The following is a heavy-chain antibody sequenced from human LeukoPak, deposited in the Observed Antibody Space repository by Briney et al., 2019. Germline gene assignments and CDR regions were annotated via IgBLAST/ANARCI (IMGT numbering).Heavy chain of an antibody. J-gene: IGHJ4*02. CDR3: ARDKARRYTYGLGH. V-gene: IGHV1-18*01. CDR1: GYTFITYG. Sequence: ASVKVSCKASGYTFITYGINWVRQAPGQGLEWMGWISPYDGSTNFAQNLQGRVTMTTDTITSTAFMELRSLRFEDTAPYYCARDKARRYTYGLGHWGQGTLVTVSS. CDR2: ISPYDGST. D-gene: IGHD5-18*01.